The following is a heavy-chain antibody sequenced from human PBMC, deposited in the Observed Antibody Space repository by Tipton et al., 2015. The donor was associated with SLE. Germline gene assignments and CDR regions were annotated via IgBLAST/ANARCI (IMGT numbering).Heavy chain of an antibody. Sequence: TLSLTCTVSGGSISSGGYYWSWIRQHPGKGLEWIGYIYYSGRTYYNPSLKSRVTISVDTSKNQFSLKLSSVTDADTAVYYCAIMWRAARGYFDLWGRGTLVTVSS. CDR3: AIMWRAARGYFDL. CDR2: IYYSGRT. V-gene: IGHV4-31*03. J-gene: IGHJ2*01. D-gene: IGHD6-6*01. CDR1: GGSISSGGYY.